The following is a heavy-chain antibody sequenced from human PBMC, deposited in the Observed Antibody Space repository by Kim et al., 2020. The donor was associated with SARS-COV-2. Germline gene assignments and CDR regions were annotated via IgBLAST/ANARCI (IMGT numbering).Heavy chain of an antibody. CDR3: ARGYSYGAPPFDY. J-gene: IGHJ4*02. CDR2: IYYSGST. CDR1: GGSISSYY. Sequence: SETLSLTCTVSGGSISSYYWSWIRQPPGKGLEWIGYIYYSGSTNYNPSLKSRGTISVDTSKNQFSLKLSSVTAADTAVYYCARGYSYGAPPFDYWGQGTLVTVSS. D-gene: IGHD5-18*01. V-gene: IGHV4-59*13.